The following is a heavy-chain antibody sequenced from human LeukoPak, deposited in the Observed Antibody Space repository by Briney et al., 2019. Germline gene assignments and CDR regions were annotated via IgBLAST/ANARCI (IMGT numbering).Heavy chain of an antibody. J-gene: IGHJ4*02. CDR3: AKDLIEGYSGYGHFDY. V-gene: IGHV3-23*01. CDR2: ISGSGDST. D-gene: IGHD5-12*01. CDR1: GFTFNTYA. Sequence: GGSLRLSCAASGFTFNTYAMSWVRQAPGKGLEWVSAISGSGDSTFYADSARGRFTISRDNSKNTVSLQMNSLRAEDTAAYYCAKDLIEGYSGYGHFDYWGQGTLVTVSS.